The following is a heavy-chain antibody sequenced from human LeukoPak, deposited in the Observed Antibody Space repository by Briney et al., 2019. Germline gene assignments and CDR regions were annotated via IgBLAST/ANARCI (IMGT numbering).Heavy chain of an antibody. CDR2: INPNSGGT. V-gene: IGHV1-2*06. Sequence: VASVGVCCEASGYTFTDYHMHWVRQAPGQGLEWIGRINPNSGGTNPAQKFQGRVTMPRDTSISTAYMELNRPRSEDTALYSCARARGSYSSDAFDIWGQGTMVTVSS. CDR1: GYTFTDYH. CDR3: ARARGSYSSDAFDI. J-gene: IGHJ3*02. D-gene: IGHD1-26*01.